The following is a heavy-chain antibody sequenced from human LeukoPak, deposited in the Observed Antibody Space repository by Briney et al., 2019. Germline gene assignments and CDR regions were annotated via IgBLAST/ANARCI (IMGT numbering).Heavy chain of an antibody. Sequence: SETLSLTCTVSGGSISSSSYYWGWIRQPPGKGLEWIGSIYCSGSTYYNPSLKSRVTISVDTSKNQFSLKLSSVTAADTAVYYCARLPSGKGYYYMDVWGKGTTVTISS. D-gene: IGHD2-15*01. V-gene: IGHV4-39*01. J-gene: IGHJ6*03. CDR1: GGSISSSSYY. CDR2: IYCSGST. CDR3: ARLPSGKGYYYMDV.